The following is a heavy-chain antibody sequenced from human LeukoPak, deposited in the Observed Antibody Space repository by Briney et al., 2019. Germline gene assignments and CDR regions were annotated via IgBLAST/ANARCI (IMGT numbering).Heavy chain of an antibody. J-gene: IGHJ6*02. Sequence: GGSLRISCAASGFTFSSYAMSWVRQAPGQGLEWVSSIGSDNKPHYSESVKGRFAISRDNSKSMLFLQLNSLRAEDTALYYCARDLHYYVANDFWGQGTTVTVSS. CDR1: GFTFSSYA. V-gene: IGHV3-23*01. CDR2: IGSDNKP. D-gene: IGHD4/OR15-4a*01. CDR3: ARDLHYYVANDF.